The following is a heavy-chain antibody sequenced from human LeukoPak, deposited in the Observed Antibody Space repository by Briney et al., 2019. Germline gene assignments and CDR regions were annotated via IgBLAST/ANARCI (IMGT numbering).Heavy chain of an antibody. CDR1: GFTFSTYW. Sequence: GGSLRLFCGASGFTFSTYWMSWVRQAPGKGLEWVANIKQDGSEKYYVDSVKGRFTISRDNAKNSLYLQMNSLRAEDTAVYYCALGGRYFFDYWGHGTLVTVSS. V-gene: IGHV3-7*03. CDR3: ALGGRYFFDY. CDR2: IKQDGSEK. D-gene: IGHD3-16*01. J-gene: IGHJ4*01.